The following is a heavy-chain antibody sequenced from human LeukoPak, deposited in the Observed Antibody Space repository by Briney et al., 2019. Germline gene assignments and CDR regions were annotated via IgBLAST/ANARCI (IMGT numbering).Heavy chain of an antibody. Sequence: EAGGPLRLPCAASGFTFNGSDMHGVREATGKGLVWVSRINSDGSSTSYADSVKGRFTISRDNAKNTLHLQMNSLRAEDTAVYYCARGGYSSSWYPHPLYWGQGTLVTVSS. CDR2: INSDGSST. V-gene: IGHV3-74*01. CDR3: ARGGYSSSWYPHPLY. J-gene: IGHJ4*02. CDR1: GFTFNGSD. D-gene: IGHD6-13*01.